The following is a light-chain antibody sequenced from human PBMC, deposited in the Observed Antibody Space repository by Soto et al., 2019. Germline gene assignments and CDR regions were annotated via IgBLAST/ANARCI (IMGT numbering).Light chain of an antibody. CDR3: AAWDDSLNGRV. CDR2: RSN. V-gene: IGLV1-44*01. Sequence: QPVLTQPPSVSGTPGQRVTISCSGSSSNIGSNILNWYQQLPGTAPKLLIYRSNQRPSGVPDRFSGSKSGTSASLAISGLQSEDEGDYYCAAWDDSLNGRVFGTGTKVTV. CDR1: SSNIGSNI. J-gene: IGLJ1*01.